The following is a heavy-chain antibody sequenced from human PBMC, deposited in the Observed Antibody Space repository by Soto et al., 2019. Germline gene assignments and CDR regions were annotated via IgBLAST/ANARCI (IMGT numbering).Heavy chain of an antibody. J-gene: IGHJ4*02. CDR3: ARPEGYGSGSYYFDS. CDR1: GYPFTSYH. CDR2: VYVTGTGT. V-gene: IGHV1-46*01. Sequence: ASVKVSCKASGYPFTSYHLHWVRQAPGQGLEWMGVVYVTGTGTRSAQKFQGRLTMTRDRSTSTVYMELSSLRSEDTAVYYCARPEGYGSGSYYFDSWGQGTLVTVSS. D-gene: IGHD3-10*01.